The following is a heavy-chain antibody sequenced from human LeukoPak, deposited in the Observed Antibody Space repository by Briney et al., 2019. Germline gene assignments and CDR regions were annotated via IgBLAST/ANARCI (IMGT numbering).Heavy chain of an antibody. V-gene: IGHV4-39*01. Sequence: PSETLSLTCTVSGGSIRSSYYYWGWIRQPPGKGLEWIGSIYDSGSTYYNPSLKSRVTISVDTSKNQFSLKLSSVTAADTAVYYCAKEVWYYDILTGYTFFDYWGQGTLVTVSS. CDR3: AKEVWYYDILTGYTFFDY. D-gene: IGHD3-9*01. CDR2: IYDSGST. CDR1: GGSIRSSYYY. J-gene: IGHJ4*02.